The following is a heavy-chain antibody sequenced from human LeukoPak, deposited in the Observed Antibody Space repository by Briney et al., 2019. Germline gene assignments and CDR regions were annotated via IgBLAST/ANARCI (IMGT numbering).Heavy chain of an antibody. CDR1: GYSFTSHY. J-gene: IGHJ4*02. D-gene: IGHD6-19*01. V-gene: IGHV1-46*01. CDR2: INPSGSST. Sequence: ASVKVSCKASGYSFTSHYMRWVRQAPGQGLEWLGLINPSGSSTLYAQKLQGRVTMTTDTSTSTAYMELRSLRSDDTAVYYCARVSRRLVYGGIYFDYWGQGTLVTVSS. CDR3: ARVSRRLVYGGIYFDY.